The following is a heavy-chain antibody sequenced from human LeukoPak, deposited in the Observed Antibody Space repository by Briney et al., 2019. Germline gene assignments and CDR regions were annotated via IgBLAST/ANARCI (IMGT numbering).Heavy chain of an antibody. V-gene: IGHV1-2*02. CDR1: GYTFTGYY. CDR2: INPNSGGT. D-gene: IGHD6-13*01. Sequence: ASVKVSCKASGYTFTGYYTHWVRQAPGQGLEWMGWINPNSGGTNYAQKFQGRVTMTRDTSISTAYMELSRLRSDDTAVYYCARDQLETTYYYYMDVWGKGTTVTTSS. CDR3: ARDQLETTYYYYMDV. J-gene: IGHJ6*03.